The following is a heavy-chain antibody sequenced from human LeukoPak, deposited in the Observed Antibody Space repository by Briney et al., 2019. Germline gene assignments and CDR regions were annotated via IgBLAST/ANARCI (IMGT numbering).Heavy chain of an antibody. CDR2: INHSGST. J-gene: IGHJ5*02. D-gene: IGHD3-10*01. CDR1: GGSFSGYY. V-gene: IGHV4-34*01. CDR3: ARVFVLLRARDRFDP. Sequence: SETLSLTCAVYGGSFSGYYWSWIRQPPGKGLEWIGEINHSGSTNYNPSLKSRVTISVDTSKNQFSLKLSSVTAADTAVYCCARVFVLLRARDRFDPWGQGTLVTVSS.